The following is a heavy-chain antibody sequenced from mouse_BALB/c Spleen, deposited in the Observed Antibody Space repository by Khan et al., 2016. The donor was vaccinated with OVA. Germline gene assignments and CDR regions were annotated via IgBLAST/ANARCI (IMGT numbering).Heavy chain of an antibody. CDR1: GYTFSTYW. J-gene: IGHJ2*01. D-gene: IGHD2-14*01. CDR2: INPPSGYT. CDR3: TRDRIDY. V-gene: IGHV1-7*01. Sequence: QVQLKESGAALAKPGASVKMSCTASGYTFSTYWMHWVKQRPGQGLEWIGYINPPSGYTNYNPKFQDKATLSADKSSSTAYLQLSRLTSEDSAVYYCTRDRIDYWGQGTTLTVSS.